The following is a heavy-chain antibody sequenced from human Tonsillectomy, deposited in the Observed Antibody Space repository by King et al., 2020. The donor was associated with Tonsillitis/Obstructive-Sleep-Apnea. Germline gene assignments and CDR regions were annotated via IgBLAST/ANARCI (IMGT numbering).Heavy chain of an antibody. CDR3: ARGVVPAAKLYYYMDV. J-gene: IGHJ6*03. CDR2: INHSGST. Sequence: VQLQQWGAGLLKPSETLSLTCAFYGGSFSGYYWSLIRQPPGKGLEWIGEINHSGSTNYNPSLKSRVTISLDTSKNQFSLKLSSVTAADTAVYYCARGVVPAAKLYYYMDVWGKGTTVTVSS. CDR1: GGSFSGYY. D-gene: IGHD2-2*01. V-gene: IGHV4-34*01.